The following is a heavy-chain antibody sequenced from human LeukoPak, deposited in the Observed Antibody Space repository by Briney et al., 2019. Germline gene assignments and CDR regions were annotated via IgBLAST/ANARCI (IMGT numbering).Heavy chain of an antibody. D-gene: IGHD3-22*01. CDR2: MNPNSGNT. J-gene: IGHJ3*02. CDR3: ARTYYYDSSGYVRLAFDI. Sequence: ASVKVSCKASGYTFTSYDINWVRQATGQGLEWMGWMNPNSGNTGYAQKFQGRVTMTRNTSISTAYMELSSLKSEDTAVYYCARTYYYDSSGYVRLAFDIWGQGTIVTVFS. CDR1: GYTFTSYD. V-gene: IGHV1-8*01.